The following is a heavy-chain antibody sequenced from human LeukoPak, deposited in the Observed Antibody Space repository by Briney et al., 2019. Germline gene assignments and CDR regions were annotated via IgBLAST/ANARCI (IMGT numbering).Heavy chain of an antibody. D-gene: IGHD3-22*01. Sequence: PGGSLRLSCAASGFTFSSYAMSWVRQAPGKGLEWVSAISGSGDSTYYADSVKGRFTISRDNSKNTLYLQMNSLRAEDTAVYYCAKSPNHSGYYEVYYYYGMDVWGQGTTVTVSS. CDR3: AKSPNHSGYYEVYYYYGMDV. CDR1: GFTFSSYA. CDR2: ISGSGDST. V-gene: IGHV3-23*01. J-gene: IGHJ6*02.